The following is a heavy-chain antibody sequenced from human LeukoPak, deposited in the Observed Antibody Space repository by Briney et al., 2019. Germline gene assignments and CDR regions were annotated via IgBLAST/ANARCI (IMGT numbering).Heavy chain of an antibody. CDR1: GLTVTDYY. CDR2: IGGSASNI. D-gene: IGHD2-15*01. J-gene: IGHJ3*02. Sequence: GGSLRLSCAASGLTVTDYYMLWIRQAPGEGVEGVSFIGGSASNIYYADSVKGRFTISRDNAKNSLYLQMNSLRAEDTAVYYCAKEWSAFDIWGQGTMVTVSS. CDR3: AKEWSAFDI. V-gene: IGHV3-11*04.